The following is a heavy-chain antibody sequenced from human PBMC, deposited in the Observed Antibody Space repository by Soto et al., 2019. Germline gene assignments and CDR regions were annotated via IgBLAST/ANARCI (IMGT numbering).Heavy chain of an antibody. J-gene: IGHJ4*02. D-gene: IGHD4-17*01. CDR2: IYHSGST. V-gene: IGHV4-30-2*01. Sequence: SETLSLTCTGSGDSISGADNYWSWIRQPPGKGLEWIGYIYHSGSTYYSPSLKSRVTISVDRSKNQFSLKLSSVTAADTAVYYCARGVTTVTTIDYWGQGTLVTVSS. CDR1: GDSISGADNY. CDR3: ARGVTTVTTIDY.